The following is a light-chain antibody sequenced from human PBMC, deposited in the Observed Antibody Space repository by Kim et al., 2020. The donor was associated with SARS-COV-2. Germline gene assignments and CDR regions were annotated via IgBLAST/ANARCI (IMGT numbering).Light chain of an antibody. CDR2: GAS. Sequence: SPAERATHSCKAGHGVSSHYLAGYQQKPGQAPRLVKYGASSRATGIPDRFSGSGSGTDFTLTITRLEPEDFAVYYCQQYSSAPATFGQGTKVDIK. V-gene: IGKV3-20*01. J-gene: IGKJ1*01. CDR3: QQYSSAPAT. CDR1: HGVSSHY.